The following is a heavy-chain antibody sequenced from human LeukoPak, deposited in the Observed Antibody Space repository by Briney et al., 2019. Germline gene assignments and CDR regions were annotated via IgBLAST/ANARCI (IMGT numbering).Heavy chain of an antibody. CDR2: IKSKTDGGTT. V-gene: IGHV3-15*01. Sequence: SCKASGGTFSSYAISWVRQAPGKGLEWVGRIKSKTDGGTTDYAAPVKGRFTISRDDSKNTLYLQMNSLKAEDTAVYYCTTDGDYYGSGSYYNPRHYWGQGTLVTVSS. D-gene: IGHD3-10*01. J-gene: IGHJ4*02. CDR1: GGTFSSYA. CDR3: TTDGDYYGSGSYYNPRHY.